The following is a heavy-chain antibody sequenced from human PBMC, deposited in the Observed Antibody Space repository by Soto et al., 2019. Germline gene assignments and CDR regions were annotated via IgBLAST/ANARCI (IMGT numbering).Heavy chain of an antibody. CDR3: ARDGAEYYDILTGYEPRFDI. J-gene: IGHJ3*02. V-gene: IGHV3-21*01. CDR1: GFTFSSYS. D-gene: IGHD3-9*01. CDR2: ISSSSSYI. Sequence: PGGSLRLSCAASGFTFSSYSMNWVRQAPGKGLEWVSSISSSSSYIYYADSVKGRFTISRDNAKNSLYLQMNSLRAEDTAVYYCARDGAEYYDILTGYEPRFDIWGQGTMVTVSS.